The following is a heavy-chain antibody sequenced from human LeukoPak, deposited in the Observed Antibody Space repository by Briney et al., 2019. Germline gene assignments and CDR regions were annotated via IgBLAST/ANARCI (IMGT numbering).Heavy chain of an antibody. CDR2: MNPNSGNT. CDR3: AVGPKMHYLTGTGGLSY. Sequence: GASVKVSCKASGYTFTSYDINWVRQATGQGLEWMGWMNPNSGNTGYAQKFQGRVTMTRNTSISTAYMELSSLRSEDTAVYYCAVGPKMHYLTGTGGLSYWGQGTLVTVSS. V-gene: IGHV1-8*01. CDR1: GYTFTSYD. D-gene: IGHD3-9*01. J-gene: IGHJ4*02.